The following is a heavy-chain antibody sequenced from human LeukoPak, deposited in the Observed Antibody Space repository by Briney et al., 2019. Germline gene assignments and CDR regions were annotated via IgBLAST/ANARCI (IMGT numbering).Heavy chain of an antibody. CDR1: GFIFSNYA. CDR2: IGGRDAGT. CDR3: ARGGTGAFDY. V-gene: IGHV3-23*01. D-gene: IGHD2-8*02. Sequence: GESLRLSCAASGFIFSNYAMSWVRQAPGKGLEWVSAIGGRDAGTYYADSVKGRFTVSRDDPKNTLYLQMNTLRVEDTAVYYCARGGTGAFDYWGQGILVTVSS. J-gene: IGHJ4*02.